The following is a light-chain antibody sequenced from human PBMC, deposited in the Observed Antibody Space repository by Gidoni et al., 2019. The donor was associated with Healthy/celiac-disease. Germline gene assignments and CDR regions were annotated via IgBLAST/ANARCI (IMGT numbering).Light chain of an antibody. CDR2: AAS. CDR3: QQSYSTPIT. V-gene: IGKV1-39*01. Sequence: DIQMTQSPSSLSASVGDRVTITCRASQSISSYLHWYQQKPWKAPKLLIYAASSLQSGVPSRFSGSVSGTDFTLTISSLQPEDFATYYCQQSYSTPITFGQGTRLEIK. CDR1: QSISSY. J-gene: IGKJ5*01.